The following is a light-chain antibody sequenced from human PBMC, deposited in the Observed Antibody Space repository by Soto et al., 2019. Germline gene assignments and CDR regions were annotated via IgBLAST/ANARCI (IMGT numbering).Light chain of an antibody. Sequence: SSELAQPPSVSVAPGQPARLTCGGDKIGDKSVHWYQQKPGQAPVMVVYDDYDRPSGIPERFSGSNSGNTATLTISGVEAVDEADYYGQVWDSSADRVAVFGGGTKLTVL. J-gene: IGLJ2*01. CDR2: DDY. CDR1: KIGDKS. V-gene: IGLV3-21*02. CDR3: QVWDSSADRVAV.